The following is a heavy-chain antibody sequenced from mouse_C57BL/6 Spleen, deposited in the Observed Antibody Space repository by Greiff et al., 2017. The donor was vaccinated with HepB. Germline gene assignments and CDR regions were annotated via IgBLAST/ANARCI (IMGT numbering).Heavy chain of an antibody. Sequence: EVHLVESGGGLVKPGGSLKLSCAASGFTFSSYTMSWVRQTPEKRLEWVATISDGGSYTYYPDNVKGRFTISRDNAKNNLYLQMSHLKSEDTAMYYCARDSYGSSYVEYFDVWGTGTTVTVSS. CDR3: ARDSYGSSYVEYFDV. J-gene: IGHJ1*03. V-gene: IGHV5-4*01. D-gene: IGHD1-1*01. CDR1: GFTFSSYT. CDR2: ISDGGSYT.